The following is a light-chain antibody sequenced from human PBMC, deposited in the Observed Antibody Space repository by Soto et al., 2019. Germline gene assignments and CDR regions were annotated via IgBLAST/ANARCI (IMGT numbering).Light chain of an antibody. CDR1: SSNIGAGYD. J-gene: IGLJ3*02. V-gene: IGLV1-40*01. CDR2: GHA. Sequence: QLVLTQPPSVSGAPGQRVTISCTGSSSNIGAGYDVNWYQQLPGTAPKLLIYGHANRPSGVPDRFSGSKSGTSASLAITGLQAEDEADYYCQSYDSSLSAWVFGGGTKLTVL. CDR3: QSYDSSLSAWV.